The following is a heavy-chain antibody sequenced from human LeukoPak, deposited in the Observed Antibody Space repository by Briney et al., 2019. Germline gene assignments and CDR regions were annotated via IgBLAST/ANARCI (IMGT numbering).Heavy chain of an antibody. J-gene: IGHJ4*02. CDR1: GYSFTNYW. CDR3: ARGTQYYFDY. Sequence: GESLQISCKGSGYSFTNYWIGWVRQMPGKGLEWMGIIYPGDSDTRYSPSFQGQVTISADKSVSTAYLQWSSLKASDTAMYYCARGTQYYFDYWGQGTLVSVSS. V-gene: IGHV5-51*01. CDR2: IYPGDSDT.